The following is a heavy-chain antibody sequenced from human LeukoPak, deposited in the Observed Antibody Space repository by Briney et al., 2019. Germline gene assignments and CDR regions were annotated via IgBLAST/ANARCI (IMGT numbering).Heavy chain of an antibody. Sequence: PSETLSLTCSVSGGSISSSNYYWSWIRQPAGKGLEWIGRIYTSESTNYNPSLKSRVTISVDTSRNQFSLKLSSVTAANTAVYYCARGLWFGDENPPYFDYWGQGILVTVSS. V-gene: IGHV4-61*02. J-gene: IGHJ4*02. CDR1: GGSISSSNYY. CDR3: ARGLWFGDENPPYFDY. CDR2: IYTSEST. D-gene: IGHD3-10*01.